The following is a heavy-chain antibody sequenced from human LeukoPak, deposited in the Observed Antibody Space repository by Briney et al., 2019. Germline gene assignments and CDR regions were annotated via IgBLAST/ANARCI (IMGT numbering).Heavy chain of an antibody. CDR3: ARYNYGSGSYYTFDY. D-gene: IGHD3-10*01. J-gene: IGHJ4*02. Sequence: ASVKVSFKASGYTFTGYYMHWVRQAPGQGLEWMGWINPNSGGTNYAQKFQGRVTMTRDTSISTAYMELSRLRSDDTAVYCCARYNYGSGSYYTFDYWGQGTLVTVSS. V-gene: IGHV1-2*02. CDR1: GYTFTGYY. CDR2: INPNSGGT.